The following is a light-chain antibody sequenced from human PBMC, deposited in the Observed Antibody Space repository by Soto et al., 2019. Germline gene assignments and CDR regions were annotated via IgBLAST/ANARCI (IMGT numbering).Light chain of an antibody. Sequence: DIVMTQSPDSLAVSLGERATINCKSSQSGLYSSNNKNYLAWYQQKPGQPPKLLIYWASTRESGVPDRCSGSGSGTDFTLTISSLQAEDVAVYYCQQYYSTPRTFGQGTMVEIK. CDR3: QQYYSTPRT. CDR2: WAS. V-gene: IGKV4-1*01. J-gene: IGKJ1*01. CDR1: QSGLYSSNNKNY.